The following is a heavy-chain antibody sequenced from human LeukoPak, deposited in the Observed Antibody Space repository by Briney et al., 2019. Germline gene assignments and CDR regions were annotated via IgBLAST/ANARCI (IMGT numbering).Heavy chain of an antibody. CDR3: ARCTPFGYYYYGMDV. J-gene: IGHJ6*02. D-gene: IGHD3-10*01. V-gene: IGHV4-59*01. Sequence: PSETLSLTCTVSGGSISSYYWSWIRQPPGKGLEWIGYIYYSGSTNYNPSLKSRVTISVDTSKNQFSLKLSSVTAADTAVYYCARCTPFGYYYYGMDVWGQGTTVTVSS. CDR1: GGSISSYY. CDR2: IYYSGST.